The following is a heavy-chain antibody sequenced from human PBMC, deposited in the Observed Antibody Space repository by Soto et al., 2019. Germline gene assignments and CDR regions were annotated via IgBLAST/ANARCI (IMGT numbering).Heavy chain of an antibody. J-gene: IGHJ4*02. CDR1: GYDFTTYG. CDR3: ARGRYGDY. D-gene: IGHD1-1*01. CDR2: ISAHNGNT. Sequence: QVHLVQSGAEVKKPGALVKVSCKASGYDFTTYGITWVRQAPGQGLEWMAWISAHNGNTDYAQKLQGRVTVTRDTSTSTAYMELRSLRSDDTAMYYCARGRYGDYWGQGALVTVSS. V-gene: IGHV1-18*01.